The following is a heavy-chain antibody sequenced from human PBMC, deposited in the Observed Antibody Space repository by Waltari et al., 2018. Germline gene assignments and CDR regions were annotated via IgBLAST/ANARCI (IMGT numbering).Heavy chain of an antibody. D-gene: IGHD3-10*01. CDR1: GYTFTGYY. CDR2: INPNNGGT. J-gene: IGHJ4*02. Sequence: QVQLLQSGAEVKKPGASVQVSCKASGYTFTGYYMYWLRQAPGQGLECMGWINPNNGGTNNAQKFQGRVIMTRDTSISTAYMELRRLRSDDTAVYYCARVPRRFGEFTPMNYFDYWGQGTLVTVSS. CDR3: ARVPRRFGEFTPMNYFDY. V-gene: IGHV1-2*02.